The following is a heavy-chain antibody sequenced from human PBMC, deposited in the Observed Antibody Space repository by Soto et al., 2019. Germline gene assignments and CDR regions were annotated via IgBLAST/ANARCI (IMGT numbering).Heavy chain of an antibody. Sequence: QVQLVQSGAEVQKPGSSVKVSCKASGGTFSSYAISWVRQAPGQGLEWMGGIIPIFGTANYAQKFQGRVTITADESTSTAYMELSSLRSEDTAVYYCARDTGDYYDSSGYYYASGYWGQGTLVTVSS. CDR1: GGTFSSYA. J-gene: IGHJ4*02. CDR3: ARDTGDYYDSSGYYYASGY. CDR2: IIPIFGTA. V-gene: IGHV1-69*01. D-gene: IGHD3-22*01.